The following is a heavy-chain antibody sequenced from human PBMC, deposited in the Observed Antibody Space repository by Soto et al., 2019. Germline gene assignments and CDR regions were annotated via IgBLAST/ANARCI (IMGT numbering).Heavy chain of an antibody. CDR3: ACSLVWYGDAFDI. V-gene: IGHV6-1*01. CDR2: TYYRSKWYN. J-gene: IGHJ3*02. CDR1: GDSVSSNSAA. Sequence: QVQLQQSGPGLVKPSQTLSLTCAISGDSVSSNSAAWNWIRQSPSRGLEWLGRTYYRSKWYNDYAVYVKTRIAINPDPSKNHCALQLHSVTPEDTAVYYGACSLVWYGDAFDIWGQGTMVTVSS. D-gene: IGHD6-13*01.